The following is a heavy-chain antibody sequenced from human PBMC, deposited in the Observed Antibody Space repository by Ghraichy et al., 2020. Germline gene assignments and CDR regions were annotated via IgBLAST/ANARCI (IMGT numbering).Heavy chain of an antibody. D-gene: IGHD6-19*01. CDR3: ARLPIYTTGWQADY. CDR1: GGSISSSSYY. CDR2: MRYSGNT. Sequence: ESLNISCTVSGGSISSSSYYWGWIRQPPGKGLEWIGIMRYSGNTYYNPSLKSRVTMSVDTSKNQLSLRLNSVTAADTAVYYCARLPIYTTGWQADYWGQGALVTVSS. V-gene: IGHV4-39*01. J-gene: IGHJ4*02.